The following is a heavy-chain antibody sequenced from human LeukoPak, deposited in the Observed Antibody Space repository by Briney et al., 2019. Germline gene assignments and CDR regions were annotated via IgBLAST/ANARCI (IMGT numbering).Heavy chain of an antibody. CDR3: ERNAHCSGGSCCYYDY. D-gene: IGHD2-15*01. J-gene: IGHJ4*02. CDR1: GYTFTSCG. V-gene: IGHV1-18*01. Sequence: ASVKLSCEASGYTFTSCGISWVRQAPGKGLECVGWISAYSGNTNYAQKPKGRVTITRDTSKSTVYMEVKSLISEDTAVFFWERNAHCSGGSCCYYDYWGQGTLVTVSS. CDR2: ISAYSGNT.